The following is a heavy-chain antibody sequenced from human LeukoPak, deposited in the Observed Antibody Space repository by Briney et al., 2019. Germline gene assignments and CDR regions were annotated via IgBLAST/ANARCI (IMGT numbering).Heavy chain of an antibody. V-gene: IGHV3-23*05. Sequence: PWGSLRLSCAASGFTFSNYVMGWVRQDPGKGLQWVSIINGSGSFTSYADSVKGRLTISRDNSKNTLYLQMNSLRAEDTAVYYCARRRWYSSSWYYDYWGQGTLVTVSS. CDR3: ARRRWYSSSWYYDY. CDR2: INGSGSFT. J-gene: IGHJ4*02. D-gene: IGHD6-13*01. CDR1: GFTFSNYV.